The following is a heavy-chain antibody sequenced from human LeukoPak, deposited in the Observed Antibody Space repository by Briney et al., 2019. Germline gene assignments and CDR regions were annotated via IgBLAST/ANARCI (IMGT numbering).Heavy chain of an antibody. CDR1: GYSFTSYW. D-gene: IGHD6-13*01. J-gene: IGHJ4*02. CDR2: IYPGDSDT. Sequence: GESLKISCKGSGYSFTSYWIGWVRQMPGKGREWMGIIYPGDSDTRYSPSFQGQVTISADKSISTAYLQWSSLKASDTAMYYCARQRYIAAAHFDYWGQGTLVTVSS. V-gene: IGHV5-51*01. CDR3: ARQRYIAAAHFDY.